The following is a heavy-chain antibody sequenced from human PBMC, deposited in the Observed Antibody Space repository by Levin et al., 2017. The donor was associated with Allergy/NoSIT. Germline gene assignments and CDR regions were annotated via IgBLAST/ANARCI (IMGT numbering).Heavy chain of an antibody. V-gene: IGHV3-7*01. CDR2: IERDGSET. CDR3: AREEGWGYHYGMDV. Sequence: GGSLRLSCAASGFTFTSFWMTWVRQAPGKGLEWVANIERDGSETYYVASVKGRFTISRDNAKNSVFLRMNSLRVDDTAVYFCAREEGWGYHYGMDVWGQGTTVTVSS. D-gene: IGHD3-16*02. CDR1: GFTFTSFW. J-gene: IGHJ6*02.